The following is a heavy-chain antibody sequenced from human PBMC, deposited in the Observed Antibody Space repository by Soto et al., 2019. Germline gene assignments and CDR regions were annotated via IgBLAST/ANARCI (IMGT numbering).Heavy chain of an antibody. CDR1: GDSVSSNSAA. V-gene: IGHV6-1*01. D-gene: IGHD6-19*01. J-gene: IGHJ4*02. Sequence: QVQLQQSGPGLVKPSQTLSLTCAISGDSVSSNSAAWNWIRQSPSRGLEWLGRTYYRSKWYNDXAVSVKSRITXXTXTXXNQCSLQLNSVTPEDTAVYYCARDSSGWTEGDFDYWGQGTLVTVSS. CDR2: TYYRSKWYN. CDR3: ARDSSGWTEGDFDY.